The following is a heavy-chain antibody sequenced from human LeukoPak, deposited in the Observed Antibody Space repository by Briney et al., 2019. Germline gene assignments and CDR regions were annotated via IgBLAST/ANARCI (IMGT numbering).Heavy chain of an antibody. J-gene: IGHJ6*02. V-gene: IGHV4-30-2*01. CDR2: IYHSGST. CDR3: ARVSGDYGSGSYPAMDV. CDR1: GGSISSGGYS. D-gene: IGHD3-10*01. Sequence: SQTLSLTCSVSGGSISSGGYSSSWIRQPPGKGLEWIGYIYHSGSTYYNPSLKSRVTISVDRSKNQFSLKLSSVTAADTAVYYCARVSGDYGSGSYPAMDVWGQGTTVTVSS.